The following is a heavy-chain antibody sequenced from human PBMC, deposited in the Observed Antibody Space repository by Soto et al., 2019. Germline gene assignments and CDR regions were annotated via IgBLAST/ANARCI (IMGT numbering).Heavy chain of an antibody. CDR2: IWYDGSNK. J-gene: IGHJ6*02. CDR3: ARAHPGGNTPHLYGMDV. V-gene: IGHV3-33*01. D-gene: IGHD2-15*01. CDR1: GFTFSSYG. Sequence: QVQLVESGGGVVQPGRSLRLSCAASGFTFSSYGMHWVRQAPGKGLEWVAVIWYDGSNKYYADSVKGRFTISRDNSKNPLYLQMKSLRAEDTAVYYCARAHPGGNTPHLYGMDVWGQGTTVTVSS.